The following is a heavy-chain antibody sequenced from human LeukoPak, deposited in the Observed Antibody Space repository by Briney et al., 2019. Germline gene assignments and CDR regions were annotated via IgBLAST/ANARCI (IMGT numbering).Heavy chain of an antibody. Sequence: ASVKVSCKASGYSFVGYGITWVRQAPGQGLEWMGWFNPENGNTNYAQKVQGRVTMTADTSTSTSYMELRSLRSDDTAVYYCAREIGGTPGYWGQGTLVTVSS. V-gene: IGHV1-18*01. CDR3: AREIGGTPGY. J-gene: IGHJ4*02. CDR1: GYSFVGYG. CDR2: FNPENGNT. D-gene: IGHD2-15*01.